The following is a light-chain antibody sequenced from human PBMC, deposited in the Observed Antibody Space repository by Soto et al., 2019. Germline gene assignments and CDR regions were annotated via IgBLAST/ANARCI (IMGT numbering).Light chain of an antibody. CDR1: QDINNY. CDR3: QQFGDLTFI. Sequence: EIKMTQSTFSLSASVGDRVTITCQASQDINNYLNWYQQKPGQAPKLLIYDASGLEVGVPSRFSGSGSGTHFTLTISGLQPEDIATYYCQQFGDLTFIFGQGTRLEIK. V-gene: IGKV1-33*01. J-gene: IGKJ5*01. CDR2: DAS.